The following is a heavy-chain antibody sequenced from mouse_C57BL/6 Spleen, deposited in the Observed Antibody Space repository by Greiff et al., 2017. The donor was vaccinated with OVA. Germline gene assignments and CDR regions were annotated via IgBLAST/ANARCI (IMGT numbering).Heavy chain of an antibody. CDR3: ARSRWDGYFDY. J-gene: IGHJ2*01. D-gene: IGHD4-1*01. Sequence: QVQLKESGPELVKPGASVKISCKASGYAFSSSWMNWVKQRPGKGLEWIGRIYPGDGDTNYNGKFKGKATLTADKSSSTAYMQLRSLTSEDSAVYFCARSRWDGYFDYWGQGTTLTVSS. V-gene: IGHV1-82*01. CDR2: IYPGDGDT. CDR1: GYAFSSSW.